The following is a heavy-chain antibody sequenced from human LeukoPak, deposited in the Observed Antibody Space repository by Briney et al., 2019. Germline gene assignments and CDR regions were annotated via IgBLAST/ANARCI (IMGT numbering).Heavy chain of an antibody. Sequence: SETLSLTCTVSGDPISSYSDYTNYKWTWIRQPPGKGLEWIGYVYYSGSTNYNPSLKSRVTISVDTSKNHSSLTLTSVTAADTAVYYCAREYSGFDYWGQGTLVTVSS. D-gene: IGHD5-12*01. J-gene: IGHJ4*02. CDR2: VYYSGST. CDR1: GDPISSYSDY. CDR3: AREYSGFDY. V-gene: IGHV4-61*03.